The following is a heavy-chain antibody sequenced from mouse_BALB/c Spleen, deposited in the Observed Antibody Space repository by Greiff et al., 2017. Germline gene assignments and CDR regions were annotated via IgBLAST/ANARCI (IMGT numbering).Heavy chain of an antibody. CDR2: ISSGSSTI. D-gene: IGHD2-3*01. J-gene: IGHJ3*01. CDR3: AREVYDGYYGLAY. V-gene: IGHV5-17*02. CDR1: GFTFSSFG. Sequence: EVQLQQSGGGLVQPGGSRKLSCAASGFTFSSFGMHWVRQAPEKGLEWVAYISSGSSTIYYADTVKGRFTISRDNPKNTLFLQMTSLRSEDTAMYYCAREVYDGYYGLAYWGQGTLVTVSA.